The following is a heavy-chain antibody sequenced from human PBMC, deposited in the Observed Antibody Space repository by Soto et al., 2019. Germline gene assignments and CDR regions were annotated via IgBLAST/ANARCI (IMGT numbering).Heavy chain of an antibody. Sequence: LRLSCAASGFTFSSYSMNWVRQAPGKGLEWVSSISSSSSYIYYADSVKGRFTISRDNAKNSLYLQMNSLRAEDTAVYYCARDYDYVWGSYRYPPGYGGQGTQVTVSS. J-gene: IGHJ4*02. CDR2: ISSSSSYI. V-gene: IGHV3-21*01. D-gene: IGHD3-16*02. CDR1: GFTFSSYS. CDR3: ARDYDYVWGSYRYPPGY.